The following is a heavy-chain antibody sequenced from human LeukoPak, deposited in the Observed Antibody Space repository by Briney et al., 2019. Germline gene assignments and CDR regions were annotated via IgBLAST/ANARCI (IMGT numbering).Heavy chain of an antibody. Sequence: ASVKVSCKASGYTFTGYYMHWVRQAPGQGLEWMGWINPNSGGTNYAQKFQGRVTMTRDTSISTAYMELSRLRSDDTAVYYCARDHPRGYGDPNFDYWGQGTLVTVSS. D-gene: IGHD4-17*01. CDR3: ARDHPRGYGDPNFDY. V-gene: IGHV1-2*02. J-gene: IGHJ4*02. CDR1: GYTFTGYY. CDR2: INPNSGGT.